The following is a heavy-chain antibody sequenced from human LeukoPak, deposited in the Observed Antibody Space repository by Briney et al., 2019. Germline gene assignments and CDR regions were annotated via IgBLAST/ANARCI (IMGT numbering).Heavy chain of an antibody. CDR1: GFTFDDYA. J-gene: IGHJ4*02. Sequence: PGGSLRLSCAASGFTFDDYAMHWVRQAPGKGLEWVSGISWNSGSIGYADSVKGRFTISRDYAKNSLYLQMNSLRAEDTALYYCAKERSSLLWFGELLSWGQGTLVTVSS. V-gene: IGHV3-9*01. CDR3: AKERSSLLWFGELLS. D-gene: IGHD3-10*01. CDR2: ISWNSGSI.